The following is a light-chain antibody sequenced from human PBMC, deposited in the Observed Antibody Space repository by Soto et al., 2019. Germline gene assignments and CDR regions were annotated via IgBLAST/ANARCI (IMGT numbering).Light chain of an antibody. CDR2: GAS. CDR3: QQYNNWPRT. V-gene: IGKV3-15*01. J-gene: IGKJ1*01. CDR1: QSVSSN. Sequence: EIVRTQSPATMSVSPGERAPLSCRASQSVSSNLAWYQQKPGQAPRLLIYGASTRATGIPARFSGSGSGTEFTLTISSLQSEDFAVYYCQQYNNWPRTFGQGTKGDI.